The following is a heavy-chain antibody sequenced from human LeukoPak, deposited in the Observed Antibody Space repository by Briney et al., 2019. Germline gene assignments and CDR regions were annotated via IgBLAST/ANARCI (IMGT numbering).Heavy chain of an antibody. D-gene: IGHD6-19*01. Sequence: TSETLSLTCTVSGGSIRTNNYYWGWIRQPPGKGLEWLGRISYSGSTYNNPSLKSRVTISVDTSKNQFSLNLRSVTAADTAVYYCARLSYSTGWWAFDIWGQGTMVTVYS. V-gene: IGHV4-39*01. CDR1: GGSIRTNNYY. J-gene: IGHJ3*02. CDR2: ISYSGST. CDR3: ARLSYSTGWWAFDI.